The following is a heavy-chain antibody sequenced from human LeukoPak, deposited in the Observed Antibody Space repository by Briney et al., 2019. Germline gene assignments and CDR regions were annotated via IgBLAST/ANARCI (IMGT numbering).Heavy chain of an antibody. CDR3: TTGYASDWYA. Sequence: GGSLRLSCAASGLTFSRAWINWVRQAPGKGLEWVGHVTMKSDGGTTNYAAPVKGRFTISRDDSKSYLQMNSLKTEDTALYYCTTGYASDWYAWGQGTMVTVSS. D-gene: IGHD6-19*01. CDR2: VTMKSDGGTT. CDR1: GLTFSRAW. V-gene: IGHV3-15*01. J-gene: IGHJ3*01.